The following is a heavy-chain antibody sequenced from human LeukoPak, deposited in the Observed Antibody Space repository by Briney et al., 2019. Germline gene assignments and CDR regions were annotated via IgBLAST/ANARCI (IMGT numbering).Heavy chain of an antibody. D-gene: IGHD3-3*01. J-gene: IGHJ5*02. CDR2: MNPNSGNT. V-gene: IGHV1-8*01. CDR3: ARGSRTSYYDFWSGYYTGKNWFDP. CDR1: GYTFTSYD. Sequence: ASVKVSCKASGYTFTSYDINWVRQATGQGLEWMGWMNPNSGNTGYAQKFQGRVTMTRNTSISTAYMELSSLRSEDTAVYYCARGSRTSYYDFWSGYYTGKNWFDPWGQGTLVTVSS.